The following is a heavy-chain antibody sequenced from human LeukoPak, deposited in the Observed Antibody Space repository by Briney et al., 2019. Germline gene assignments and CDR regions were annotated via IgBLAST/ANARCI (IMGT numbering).Heavy chain of an antibody. CDR1: GYTFTGCY. V-gene: IGHV1-2*02. CDR3: AREPGAVAGTEEVFYFDY. CDR2: INPNSGGT. J-gene: IGHJ4*02. Sequence: ASVKVSCKASGYTFTGCYMHWVRQAPGQGLEWMGWINPNSGGTNYAQKFRGRVTMTRGTSISTAYMELSRLRSDDTAVYYCAREPGAVAGTEEVFYFDYWGQGTLVTVSS. D-gene: IGHD6-19*01.